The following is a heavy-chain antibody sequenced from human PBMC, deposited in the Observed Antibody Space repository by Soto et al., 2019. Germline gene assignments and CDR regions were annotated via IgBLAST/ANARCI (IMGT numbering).Heavy chain of an antibody. V-gene: IGHV1-8*01. J-gene: IGHJ6*02. Sequence: QMQLVQSGAEVKKPGASVKVSCKASGYTFSNYDINWVRQAPGQGLEWMGWMNPNSGNTDIAQKFQGRVTMTRDTSMSTAYMEVTILRSEDTAVFYCAREVTFSGSGRGIEYYTLDVWGQGTTVIVSS. CDR1: GYTFSNYD. CDR3: AREVTFSGSGRGIEYYTLDV. D-gene: IGHD3-10*01. CDR2: MNPNSGNT.